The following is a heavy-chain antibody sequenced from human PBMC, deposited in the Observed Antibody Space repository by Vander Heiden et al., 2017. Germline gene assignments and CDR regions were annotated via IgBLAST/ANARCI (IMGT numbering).Heavy chain of an antibody. D-gene: IGHD3-22*01. CDR2: ISGSAGST. V-gene: IGHV3-23*01. CDR3: AKVFYDSSGYSPRGHYFDY. J-gene: IGHJ4*02. Sequence: EVQLLESGGGLVQPGGSLRLSCAASGFTFINYALGWVRQAPGKGLEWVSVISGSAGSTYYADSVKGRFTISRDNSKDTLYLQMSSLRAADTAVYYCAKVFYDSSGYSPRGHYFDYWGQGTLVTVSS. CDR1: GFTFINYA.